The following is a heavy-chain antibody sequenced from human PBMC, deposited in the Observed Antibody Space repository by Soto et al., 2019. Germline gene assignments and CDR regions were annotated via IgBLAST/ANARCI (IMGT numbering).Heavy chain of an antibody. CDR1: GGSISGYY. D-gene: IGHD1-1*01. CDR3: ARWNGAGNDY. J-gene: IGHJ4*02. CDR2: IYYSGST. V-gene: IGHV4-59*01. Sequence: SETLSLTCTVSGGSISGYYWSWIRQPPGKGLEWIGYIYYSGSTNYNPSLKSRATISVDTSKNQFSLKLSSVTAADTAVYYCARWNGAGNDYWGQGTLVTVSS.